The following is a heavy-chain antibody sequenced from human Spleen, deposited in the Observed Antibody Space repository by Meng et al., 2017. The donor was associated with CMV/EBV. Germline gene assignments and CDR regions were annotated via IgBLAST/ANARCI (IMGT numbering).Heavy chain of an antibody. CDR3: ARVGKYSSSKVDY. J-gene: IGHJ4*02. V-gene: IGHV4-30-4*08. Sequence: QVALQASGPGLVKPSQTLYLTCTVSGGSISSGDYYWSWIRQSPGKGLEWIGYIYYSGSTYYNPSLKSRVTISVDTSKNQFSLKLSSVTAADTAVYYCARVGKYSSSKVDYWGQGTLVTVSS. CDR2: IYYSGST. D-gene: IGHD6-6*01. CDR1: GGSISSGDYY.